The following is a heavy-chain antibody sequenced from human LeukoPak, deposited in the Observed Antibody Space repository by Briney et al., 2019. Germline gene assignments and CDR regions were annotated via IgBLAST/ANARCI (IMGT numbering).Heavy chain of an antibody. CDR2: IYSGGST. CDR1: GFTVSSNY. CDR3: ARGYYDILTGYAFDI. Sequence: GGSLRLSCAASGFTVSSNYMSWVRQAPGKGLEWVSVIYSGGSTYYADSVKGRFTISRDNSKNTLYLQMNSLRAEDTAVYYCARGYYDILTGYAFDIWGQGTMVTVSS. V-gene: IGHV3-66*01. J-gene: IGHJ3*02. D-gene: IGHD3-9*01.